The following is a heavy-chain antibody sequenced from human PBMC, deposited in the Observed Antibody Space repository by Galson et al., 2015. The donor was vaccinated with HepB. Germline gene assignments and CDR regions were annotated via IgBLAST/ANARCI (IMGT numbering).Heavy chain of an antibody. Sequence: SVKVSCKASGYTFTSYDINWVRQATGQGLEWMGWMNPNSGNTGYAQKFQGRVTMTRNTSISTAYMELSSLRSEDTAVYYCAREVVGYGSGSFVFPRWFDPWGQGTLVTVSS. CDR1: GYTFTSYD. CDR2: MNPNSGNT. CDR3: AREVVGYGSGSFVFPRWFDP. J-gene: IGHJ5*02. V-gene: IGHV1-8*01. D-gene: IGHD3-10*01.